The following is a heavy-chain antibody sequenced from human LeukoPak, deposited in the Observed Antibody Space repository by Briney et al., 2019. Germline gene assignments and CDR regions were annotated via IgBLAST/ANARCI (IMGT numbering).Heavy chain of an antibody. D-gene: IGHD6-13*01. J-gene: IGHJ4*02. V-gene: IGHV3-11*05. CDR1: GFTFSDYY. CDR2: ISSSSSYT. CDR3: ARDLSQYSSSWGGY. Sequence: GGSLRLSCAASGFTFSDYYMSWIRQAPGKGLEWVSYISSSSSYTNYADSVKGRFTISRDNAKNSLYLQMNSLRAEDTAVYYCARDLSQYSSSWGGYWGQGTLVTVSS.